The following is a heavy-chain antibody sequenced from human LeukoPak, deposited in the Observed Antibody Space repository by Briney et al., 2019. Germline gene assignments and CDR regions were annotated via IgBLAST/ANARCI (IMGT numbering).Heavy chain of an antibody. Sequence: GGSLRLSCAASGFTFDDYGLSWVRQAPGKGLEWVSTINWNGGSTGYADSVKGRFTISRDNAKNSLYLQMNSLRAEDTAVYYCARDSGSSPFDYWGQGTLVTVSS. CDR3: ARDSGSSPFDY. J-gene: IGHJ4*02. CDR1: GFTFDDYG. CDR2: INWNGGST. D-gene: IGHD1-26*01. V-gene: IGHV3-20*04.